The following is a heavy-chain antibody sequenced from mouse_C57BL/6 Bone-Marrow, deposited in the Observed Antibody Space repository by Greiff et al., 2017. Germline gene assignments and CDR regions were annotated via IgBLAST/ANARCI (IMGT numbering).Heavy chain of an antibody. J-gene: IGHJ2*01. Sequence: QVQLQQSGAELARPGASVKLSCKASGYTFTSYGISWVKQRTGQGLEWIGEIYPRSGNTYYNEKFKGKATLTADKSSSTAYMELRSLTSEDSAVYFCARDSFITSVVGFDYWGQGTTLAVSS. V-gene: IGHV1-81*01. CDR2: IYPRSGNT. CDR1: GYTFTSYG. CDR3: ARDSFITSVVGFDY. D-gene: IGHD1-1*01.